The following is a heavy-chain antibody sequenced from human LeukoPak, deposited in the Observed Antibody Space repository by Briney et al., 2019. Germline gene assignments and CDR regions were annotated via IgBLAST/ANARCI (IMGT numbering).Heavy chain of an antibody. CDR1: GGSISSYY. V-gene: IGHV4-59*12. J-gene: IGHJ4*02. D-gene: IGHD4-23*01. Sequence: SETLSLTCTVSGGSISSYYWSWIRQPPGKGLEWIGYIYYSGSTNYNPSLKSRVTISVDTSKNQFSLKLSSVTAADTAVYYCAREPTVVTRGFDYWGQGTLVTVSS. CDR3: AREPTVVTRGFDY. CDR2: IYYSGST.